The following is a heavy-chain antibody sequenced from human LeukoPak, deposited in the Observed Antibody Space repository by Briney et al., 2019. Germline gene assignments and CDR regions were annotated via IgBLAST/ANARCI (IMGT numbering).Heavy chain of an antibody. J-gene: IGHJ4*02. Sequence: GWCLRLSCAASGFTFISYWMHWVRPAPGKGLVWVSRINSDGSTTSYAASVKGRFTISRDTAKNTLYLQMNSLRAEDTAVYYCARGHHYYDSSAYYYWGQGTLVTVSS. CDR3: ARGHHYYDSSAYYY. V-gene: IGHV3-74*01. CDR1: GFTFISYW. D-gene: IGHD3-22*01. CDR2: INSDGSTT.